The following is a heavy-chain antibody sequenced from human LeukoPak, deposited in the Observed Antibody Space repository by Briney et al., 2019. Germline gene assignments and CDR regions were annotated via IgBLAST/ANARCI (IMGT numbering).Heavy chain of an antibody. Sequence: GGSLRLSCAASGFTFSNSYMSWVRQAPGKGLEWVSLIYPSGNIYYADSVKGRFTISRDNSKNTLYLRMNSLRAEDTAVYYCARQYSGSYSPFDYWGQGTLVTVPS. CDR2: IYPSGNI. D-gene: IGHD1-26*01. J-gene: IGHJ4*02. CDR1: GFTFSNSY. V-gene: IGHV3-66*04. CDR3: ARQYSGSYSPFDY.